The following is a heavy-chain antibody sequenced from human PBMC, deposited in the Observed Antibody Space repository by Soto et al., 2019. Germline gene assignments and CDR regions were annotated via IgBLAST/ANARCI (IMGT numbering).Heavy chain of an antibody. CDR2: IYYSGST. J-gene: IGHJ4*02. CDR3: AKYRRTDAEGYTFDY. Sequence: PSATLSLTCTVSGGSITGSYWSWIRQPPGKGLEWIGYIYYSGSTNFNPSLKSRVTMSVDTARNQLSLQLSSVTAADTAVYFCAKYRRTDAEGYTFDYWGQGALVTVSS. V-gene: IGHV4-59*01. CDR1: GGSITGSY. D-gene: IGHD2-15*01.